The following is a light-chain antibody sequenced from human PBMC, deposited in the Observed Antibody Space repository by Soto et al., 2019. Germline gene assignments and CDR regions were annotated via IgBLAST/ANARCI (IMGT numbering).Light chain of an antibody. Sequence: EIVLTQSPGTLSVSQGKRATVSCGASQTVSSGFLAWYQQQVGQAPRLLIYGASTRATGIPDRFSGSGSGTDFTLTSDRLEPEDFAVYYWHQYYSSPTTFGGGTKVEIK. V-gene: IGKV3-20*01. CDR3: HQYYSSPTT. CDR1: QTVSSGF. CDR2: GAS. J-gene: IGKJ4*01.